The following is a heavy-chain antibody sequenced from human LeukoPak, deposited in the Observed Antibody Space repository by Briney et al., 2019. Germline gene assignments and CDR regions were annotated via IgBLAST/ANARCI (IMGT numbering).Heavy chain of an antibody. CDR3: ARGIGYCSSTSCSNWFDP. D-gene: IGHD2-2*01. CDR1: GDSISSGTFY. Sequence: SQTLSLTCTVSGDSISSGTFYWSWIRQPAGKGLEWIGRIYTSGSTNYNPSLKSRVTMSVDTSKNQFSLKLSSVTAADTAVYYCARGIGYCSSTSCSNWFDPWGQGTLVTVSS. V-gene: IGHV4-61*02. CDR2: IYTSGST. J-gene: IGHJ5*02.